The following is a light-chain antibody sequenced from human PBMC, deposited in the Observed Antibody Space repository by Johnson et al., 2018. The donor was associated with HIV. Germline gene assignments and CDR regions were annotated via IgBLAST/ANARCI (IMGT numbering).Light chain of an antibody. CDR1: SSNIGNNY. Sequence: QSVLTQPPSVSAAPGQKVPISCSGSSSNIGNNYVSWYQQLPGTAPKLLIYENNKRPSGIPDRSSGSKSRTSATLGITGLQTGDEADYYCGTWDSSLSGVFGTGTKVTVL. J-gene: IGLJ1*01. CDR2: ENN. V-gene: IGLV1-51*02. CDR3: GTWDSSLSGV.